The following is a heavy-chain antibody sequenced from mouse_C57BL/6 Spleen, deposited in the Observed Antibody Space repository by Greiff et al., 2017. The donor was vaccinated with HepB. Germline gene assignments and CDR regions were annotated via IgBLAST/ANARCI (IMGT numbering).Heavy chain of an antibody. CDR1: GYTFTSYW. CDR3: ARGGDY. Sequence: QVQLQQPGAELVMPGASVKLSCKASGYTFTSYWMHWVKQRPGQGLEWIGEIDPSDSYTNYNQKFKGKSTLTVDKSSSTAYMQLSSLTSGDTAVYNCARGGDYWGQGTSVTVSS. V-gene: IGHV1-69*01. CDR2: IDPSDSYT. J-gene: IGHJ4*01.